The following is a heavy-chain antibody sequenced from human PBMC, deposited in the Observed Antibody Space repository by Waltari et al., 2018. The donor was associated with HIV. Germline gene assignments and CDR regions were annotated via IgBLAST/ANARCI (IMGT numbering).Heavy chain of an antibody. CDR3: VKDMFGEYDY. J-gene: IGHJ4*02. V-gene: IGHV3-74*01. CDR1: GFSASRYW. D-gene: IGHD3-10*02. Sequence: EVQLVQSGGGLVQPGGSRSLSCAAPGFSASRYWMHWVRQIPGQGLVWVSRINPDGNTINYADSVRGRFTISRDYAKNTLYLQMNSLRDEDTAMYYCVKDMFGEYDYWGQGTLVTVSS. CDR2: INPDGNTI.